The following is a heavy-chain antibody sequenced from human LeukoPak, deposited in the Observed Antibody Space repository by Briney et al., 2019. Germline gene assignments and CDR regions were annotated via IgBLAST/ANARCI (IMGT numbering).Heavy chain of an antibody. CDR3: ARDLGQYYDTSDNWFDP. Sequence: SETLSLTCTVSGGSIRSYYWSWIRQPPGKGLEWIGYIYYSGSTNYNPSLKSRVTISVDTSKNQFSLKLSSVTAADTAVYYCARDLGQYYDTSDNWFDPWGQGTLVTVSS. V-gene: IGHV4-59*01. J-gene: IGHJ5*02. D-gene: IGHD3-22*01. CDR1: GGSIRSYY. CDR2: IYYSGST.